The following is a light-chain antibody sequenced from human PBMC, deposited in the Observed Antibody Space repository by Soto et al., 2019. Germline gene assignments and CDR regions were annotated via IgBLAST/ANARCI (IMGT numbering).Light chain of an antibody. CDR2: DVS. Sequence: QSALTQPASVSGSPGQSITISCTGTSSDVGGYNYVSWYQQHPGKAPKLMIYDVSNRPSGVSNRFPGSKSGNTASLTISGLQAEDEADYYCSSYTSSSTPVFGTGTKVTVL. CDR3: SSYTSSSTPV. V-gene: IGLV2-14*01. CDR1: SSDVGGYNY. J-gene: IGLJ1*01.